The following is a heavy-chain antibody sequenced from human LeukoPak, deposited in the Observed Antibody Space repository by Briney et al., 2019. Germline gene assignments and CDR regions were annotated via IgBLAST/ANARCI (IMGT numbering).Heavy chain of an antibody. Sequence: SVKVSCKASGGTFSSYSISWVRQAPGQGLEWMGGIIPIFGTANYAQKFQGRVTITADESTSTAYMELSSLRSEDTAVYYCASIAQAHCGGDCYWGFDYWGQGTLVTVSS. CDR3: ASIAQAHCGGDCYWGFDY. J-gene: IGHJ4*02. V-gene: IGHV1-69*13. CDR2: IIPIFGTA. D-gene: IGHD2-21*02. CDR1: GGTFSSYS.